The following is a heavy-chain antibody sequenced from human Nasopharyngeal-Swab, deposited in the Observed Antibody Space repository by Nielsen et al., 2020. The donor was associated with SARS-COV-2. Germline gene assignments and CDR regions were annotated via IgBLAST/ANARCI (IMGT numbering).Heavy chain of an antibody. V-gene: IGHV1-46*01. CDR1: GYSFIRHD. CDR3: ARESGYDGHAFDI. Sequence: ASVKVSCKASGYSFIRHDMHWVRQAPGQGLEWVGMINPSAGGTNHAQKFQDRVTMTRDTSTSTVDMELSRLRSEDTAVYYCARESGYDGHAFDIWGQGTMVTVSS. CDR2: INPSAGGT. J-gene: IGHJ3*02. D-gene: IGHD5-12*01.